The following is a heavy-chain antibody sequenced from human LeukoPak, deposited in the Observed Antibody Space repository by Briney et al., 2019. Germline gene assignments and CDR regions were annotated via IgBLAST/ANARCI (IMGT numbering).Heavy chain of an antibody. CDR1: GFTFSSYS. V-gene: IGHV3-21*01. J-gene: IGHJ4*02. CDR3: ARDLREVDLDY. Sequence: GGSLRLSCAASGFTFSSYSMSWVRQAPGKGLEWVSSISSSSSYIYYADSVKGRFTISRDNAKNSLYLQMNSLRAEDTAVYYCARDLREVDLDYWGQGTLVTVSS. D-gene: IGHD1-26*01. CDR2: ISSSSSYI.